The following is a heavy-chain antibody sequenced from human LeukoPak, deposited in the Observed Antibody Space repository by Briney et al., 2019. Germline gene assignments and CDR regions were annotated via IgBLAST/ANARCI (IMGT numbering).Heavy chain of an antibody. V-gene: IGHV3-23*01. D-gene: IGHD3-22*01. CDR3: AKGSSGYFFDL. Sequence: GGSLRLSCAASGFILNNDGLVWVRQAPGKGLEWVSAISNDGGGTTYADFVKGRFSVSRDNSKNTLFLQMNRLRAEDTALYYCAKGSSGYFFDLWGQGTLVTVSS. CDR1: GFILNNDG. J-gene: IGHJ4*02. CDR2: ISNDGGGT.